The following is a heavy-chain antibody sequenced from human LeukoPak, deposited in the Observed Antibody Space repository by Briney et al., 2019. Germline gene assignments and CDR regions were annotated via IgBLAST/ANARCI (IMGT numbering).Heavy chain of an antibody. V-gene: IGHV1-2*02. CDR3: ARADLGYFYDRSGPIDY. CDR2: INPHSGGT. CDR1: GYTFTGYF. Sequence: GASVKVSCKASGYTFTGYFVHWVRQAPGQGLEWMGWINPHSGGTKYAQKFQGRVTMTRDTSINTVYMELSRLRSDDTALYFCARADLGYFYDRSGPIDYWGQGTLVTVSS. J-gene: IGHJ4*02. D-gene: IGHD3-22*01.